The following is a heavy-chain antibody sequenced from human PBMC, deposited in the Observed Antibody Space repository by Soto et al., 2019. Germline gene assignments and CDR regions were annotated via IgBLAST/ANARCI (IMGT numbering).Heavy chain of an antibody. J-gene: IGHJ4*02. CDR3: ARSGSGNWNYEGY. V-gene: IGHV3-33*01. D-gene: IGHD1-7*01. Sequence: GGSLRLSCEASGFTFDTYGMHWVRQGPGKGLEWVALIWYDGTNKYYADSVKGRFTISRDNSKNTLYLQMHSLRVEDTAVYYCARSGSGNWNYEGYWGQGTLVTVSS. CDR2: IWYDGTNK. CDR1: GFTFDTYG.